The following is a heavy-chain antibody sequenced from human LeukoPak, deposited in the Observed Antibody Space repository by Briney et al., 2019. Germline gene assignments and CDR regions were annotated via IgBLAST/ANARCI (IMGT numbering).Heavy chain of an antibody. Sequence: SQTLSLTCTVSGGSISSGDYYWSWIRQPPGKGLEWIGSIYHSGSTYYNPSLKSRVTISVDTSKNQFSLKLSSVTAADTAVYYCARTDLYYDILTGYPAGLDYWGQGTLVTVSS. CDR2: IYHSGST. J-gene: IGHJ4*02. D-gene: IGHD3-9*01. CDR3: ARTDLYYDILTGYPAGLDY. CDR1: GGSISSGDYY. V-gene: IGHV4-39*07.